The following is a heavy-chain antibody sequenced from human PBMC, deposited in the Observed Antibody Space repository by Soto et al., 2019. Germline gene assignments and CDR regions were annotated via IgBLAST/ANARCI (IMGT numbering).Heavy chain of an antibody. CDR1: GGSISSYY. V-gene: IGHV4-59*01. J-gene: IGHJ6*02. D-gene: IGHD3-10*01. Sequence: SETLSLTCTVSGGSISSYYWSWIRQPPGKGLEWIGYIYYGGSTNYNPSLKSRVTISVDTSKNQFSLKLSSVTAADTAVYYCARDYYGSGSYYYYYYGMDVWGQGTTVTVSS. CDR2: IYYGGST. CDR3: ARDYYGSGSYYYYYYGMDV.